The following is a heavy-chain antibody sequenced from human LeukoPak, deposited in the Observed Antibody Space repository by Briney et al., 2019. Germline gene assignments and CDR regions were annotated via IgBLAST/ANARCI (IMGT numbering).Heavy chain of an antibody. CDR1: GFTFDDYA. J-gene: IGHJ3*02. Sequence: PGGSLRLSCAAPGFTFDDYAMHSVRQAPGKGLEWVSGISWNSGSIGYADSVKGRFPISRDNAKNSLYLQMNSLIAEDMALYYCAKVGYGDYGAFDMWDQGTMVTVSS. CDR2: ISWNSGSI. V-gene: IGHV3-9*03. D-gene: IGHD4-17*01. CDR3: AKVGYGDYGAFDM.